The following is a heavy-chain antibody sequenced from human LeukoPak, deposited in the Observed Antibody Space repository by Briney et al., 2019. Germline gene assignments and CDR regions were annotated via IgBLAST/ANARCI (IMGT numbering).Heavy chain of an antibody. D-gene: IGHD3-10*01. CDR1: GFTFSSYW. CDR2: ISSSSTI. Sequence: GGSLRLSCAASGFTFSSYWMHWVRLAPGKGLVWVSSISSSSTIYYADSVKGRFTISRDNAKNSLYLQMNSLRAEDTAVYYCARDIGYYGSGSYYNRKIYYYYYYGMDVWGQGTTVTVSS. J-gene: IGHJ6*02. CDR3: ARDIGYYGSGSYYNRKIYYYYYYGMDV. V-gene: IGHV3-69-1*02.